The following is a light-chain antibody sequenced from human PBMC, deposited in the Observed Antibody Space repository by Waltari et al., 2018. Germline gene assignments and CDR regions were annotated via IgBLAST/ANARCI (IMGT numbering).Light chain of an antibody. CDR3: CAYGGSNSLI. CDR2: EGS. CDR1: SSDVGTHNL. Sequence: QSALTQPASVSGSPGQSITLSCTGSSSDVGTHNLVSWYQQCPGKAPKLMIYEGSKRPSGVPHRFSGSKSGNMASLTISGLQAEDEGDYYCCAYGGSNSLIFGGGTKLTVL. V-gene: IGLV2-23*01. J-gene: IGLJ2*01.